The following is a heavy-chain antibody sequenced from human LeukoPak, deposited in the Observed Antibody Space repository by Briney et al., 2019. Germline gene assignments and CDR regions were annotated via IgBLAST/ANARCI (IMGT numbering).Heavy chain of an antibody. V-gene: IGHV3-7*03. D-gene: IGHD3-22*01. J-gene: IGHJ4*02. CDR1: GFTFSNYW. CDR3: AKDAAYYYDSSGPGDY. Sequence: GGSLRLSCAVSGFTFSNYWMTWFRQAPGKGLEWVANIKQDGSVKYYVDSVKGRFTISRDNSKNTLYLQMNSLRAEDTAVCYCAKDAAYYYDSSGPGDYWGQGTLVTVSS. CDR2: IKQDGSVK.